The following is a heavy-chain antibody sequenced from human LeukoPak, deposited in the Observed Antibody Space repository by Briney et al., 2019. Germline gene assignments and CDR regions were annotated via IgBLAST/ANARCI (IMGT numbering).Heavy chain of an antibody. J-gene: IGHJ6*02. Sequence: SETLSLTCTVSGGSIDNYYWSWIRQPAGKGLEWIGRIYTSGSTNYNPSLKSRVTMSVDTSKNQFSLKLSSVTAADTAVYYCARETAQEGTNYYYYGMDVWGQGTTITVSS. CDR3: ARETAQEGTNYYYYGMDV. D-gene: IGHD3-10*01. CDR2: IYTSGST. V-gene: IGHV4-4*07. CDR1: GGSIDNYY.